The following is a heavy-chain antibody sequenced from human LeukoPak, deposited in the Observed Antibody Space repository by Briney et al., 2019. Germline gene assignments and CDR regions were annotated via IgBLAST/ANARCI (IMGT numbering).Heavy chain of an antibody. D-gene: IGHD6-13*01. J-gene: IGHJ4*01. CDR1: GFSFSDYY. Sequence: GGSLRLSCAASGFSFSDYYMNWVRQAPGKGLEWVANIKQDGSEQYYVDSVKGRFTISRDNAKNSLYLQMNSLRAEDTAVYYCAKDIFTGIAAAGAIDYWGXXXXXTVSS. V-gene: IGHV3-7*01. CDR3: AKDIFTGIAAAGAIDY. CDR2: IKQDGSEQ.